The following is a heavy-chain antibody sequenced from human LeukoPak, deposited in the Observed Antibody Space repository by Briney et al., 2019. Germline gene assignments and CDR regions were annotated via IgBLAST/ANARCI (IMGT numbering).Heavy chain of an antibody. Sequence: GGSLRLSCAASGFTFSSYAMSWVRQAPGKGLEWVSAISGSGGSTYYADSVKGRFTISRGNSKNTLYLQMNSLRAEDTAVYYCAKDPTRNIVVVVAATFRGQGTLVTVSS. J-gene: IGHJ4*02. CDR2: ISGSGGST. CDR1: GFTFSSYA. D-gene: IGHD2-15*01. CDR3: AKDPTRNIVVVVAATF. V-gene: IGHV3-23*01.